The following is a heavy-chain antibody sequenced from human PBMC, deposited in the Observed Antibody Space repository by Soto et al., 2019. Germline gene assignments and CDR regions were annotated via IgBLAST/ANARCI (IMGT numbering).Heavy chain of an antibody. V-gene: IGHV3-15*01. Sequence: GGSLRLSCAASGFTFSNAWMSWVRQAPGKGLEWVGRIKSKTDGGTTDYAAPVKGRFTISRDDSKNTLYLQMNSLKTEDTAVYYCTTDRSGDDFWSGYFFDWFDPWGQGTLVTVSS. J-gene: IGHJ5*02. CDR3: TTDRSGDDFWSGYFFDWFDP. CDR1: GFTFSNAW. CDR2: IKSKTDGGTT. D-gene: IGHD3-3*01.